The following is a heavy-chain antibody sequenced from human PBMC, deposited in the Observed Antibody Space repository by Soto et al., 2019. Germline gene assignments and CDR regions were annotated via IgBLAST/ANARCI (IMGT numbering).Heavy chain of an antibody. CDR2: IVPILGVP. Sequence: QVQLVQSGAEVKKPGSSVKVSCKASGGTFSSYTISWVRQAHGQGLEWMGRIVPILGVPNYAQKFQDRVTITADKSTSTAYMELSSLRSEDTAVYYCARGSYDTSGYELMDWGQGTLVTVSS. CDR1: GGTFSSYT. J-gene: IGHJ4*02. D-gene: IGHD3-22*01. V-gene: IGHV1-69*02. CDR3: ARGSYDTSGYELMD.